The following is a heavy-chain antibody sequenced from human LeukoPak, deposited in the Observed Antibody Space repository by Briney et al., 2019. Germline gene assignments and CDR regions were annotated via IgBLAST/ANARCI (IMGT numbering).Heavy chain of an antibody. Sequence: SETLSLTCTVSGGSISSGGYYWSWIRQHPGKGLEWFGYIYYSGSTYYNPSLKSRVTISVDTSKNQFSLKLSSVTAADTAVYYCARGDIVVVPAAIYFDYWGQGTLVTVSS. V-gene: IGHV4-31*03. J-gene: IGHJ4*02. CDR2: IYYSGST. D-gene: IGHD2-2*01. CDR3: ARGDIVVVPAAIYFDY. CDR1: GGSISSGGYY.